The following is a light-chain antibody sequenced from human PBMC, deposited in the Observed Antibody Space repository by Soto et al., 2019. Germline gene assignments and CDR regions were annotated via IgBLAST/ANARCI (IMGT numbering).Light chain of an antibody. CDR3: QQYISYPYT. J-gene: IGKJ2*01. V-gene: IGKV1-5*01. Sequence: DIQMTQFPSTLSASVGDRVTITCRASQTTNTWLAWYQQKPGTAPKLLINDASSLEGGVPSRFSASGSGTEFTLTISSLQPDDLATYYCQQYISYPYTFGQGTKVEIK. CDR1: QTTNTW. CDR2: DAS.